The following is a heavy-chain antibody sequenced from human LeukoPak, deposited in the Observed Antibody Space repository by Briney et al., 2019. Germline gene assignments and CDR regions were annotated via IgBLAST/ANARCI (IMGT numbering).Heavy chain of an antibody. D-gene: IGHD5-24*01. Sequence: ASVKVSCKASGYTFTGYYIHWVRQAPGQGLEWMGWINPNSGGTNYAQKFQGRVTMTWDTSISTVYIELSRLRSDDTAVYYCARDSGDGYNVFDYWGQGALVTVSS. J-gene: IGHJ4*02. V-gene: IGHV1-2*02. CDR3: ARDSGDGYNVFDY. CDR1: GYTFTGYY. CDR2: INPNSGGT.